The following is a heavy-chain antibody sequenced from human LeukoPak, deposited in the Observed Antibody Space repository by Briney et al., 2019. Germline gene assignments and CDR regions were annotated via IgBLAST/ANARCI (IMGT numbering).Heavy chain of an antibody. J-gene: IGHJ4*02. CDR1: GFTFRSYA. V-gene: IGHV3-23*01. D-gene: IGHD3-10*01. Sequence: GGSLRLSCPASGFTFRSYAMSWVRQAPGKGLEWVSAISGSGGSTYYADSVKGRFTISRDNSKNTLSLQMNSLRAEDTAVYYCATLWFGELGLYSGQGTLVSVSS. CDR2: ISGSGGST. CDR3: ATLWFGELGLY.